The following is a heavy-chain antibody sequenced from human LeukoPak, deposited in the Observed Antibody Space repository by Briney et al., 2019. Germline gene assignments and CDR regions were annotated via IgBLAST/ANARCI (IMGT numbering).Heavy chain of an antibody. V-gene: IGHV1-46*01. D-gene: IGHD1-26*01. J-gene: IGHJ5*02. Sequence: ASVKVSCKASGYTFTRYYMHWVRQAPGQGLEWMGLINPTGGSTGYAQKFQGRVTMTRDMSTSTDYMALSSLRSEDTAIYYCARDNSVGDNAWWFDPWGQGTLVTVSS. CDR1: GYTFTRYY. CDR2: INPTGGST. CDR3: ARDNSVGDNAWWFDP.